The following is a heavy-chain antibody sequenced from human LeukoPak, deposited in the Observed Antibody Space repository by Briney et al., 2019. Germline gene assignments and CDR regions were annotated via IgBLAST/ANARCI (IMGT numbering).Heavy chain of an antibody. CDR1: GASVGSHQYY. Sequence: PSETLSLTCSVSGASVGSHQYYWSWIRQAPGKGLEYFGYIYYSGATFYSPALKSRLTISIDTSKNQFSLKLSSVTAADTAVYYCARTLYSSSWYLDYWGQGTLVTVSS. CDR3: ARTLYSSSWYLDY. V-gene: IGHV4-30-4*02. CDR2: IYYSGAT. J-gene: IGHJ4*02. D-gene: IGHD6-13*01.